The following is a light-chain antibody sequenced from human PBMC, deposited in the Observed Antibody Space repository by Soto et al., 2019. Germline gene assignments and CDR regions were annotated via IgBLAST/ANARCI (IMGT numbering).Light chain of an antibody. CDR2: GAS. J-gene: IGKJ5*01. Sequence: EIVMTQSPATLSVSPGERATLSCRTSQSVSSNLAWYQQKPGQAPRLLIYGASTRATGIPARFSGSGSGTEFSLSISSLQSEDFAVYYCQQYNNWPPITFAQGTRLEIK. V-gene: IGKV3-15*01. CDR1: QSVSSN. CDR3: QQYNNWPPIT.